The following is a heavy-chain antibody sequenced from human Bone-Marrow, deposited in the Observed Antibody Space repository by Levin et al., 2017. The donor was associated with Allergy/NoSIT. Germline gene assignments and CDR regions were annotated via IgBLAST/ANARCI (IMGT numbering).Heavy chain of an antibody. D-gene: IGHD2-2*01. V-gene: IGHV3-30*18. J-gene: IGHJ3*01. CDR3: AKEGASCTASSCLPAAFAFDF. CDR1: GFTFSNYG. CDR2: VSADGGTQ. Sequence: GGSLRLSCAGSGFTFSNYGIHWVRQAPGKGLDWVAVVSADGGTQYYADSVKGRFTISRDNSKNTVSLQMSDLRAEDAAVYYCAKEGASCTASSCLPAAFAFDFWGQGTAVIVSS.